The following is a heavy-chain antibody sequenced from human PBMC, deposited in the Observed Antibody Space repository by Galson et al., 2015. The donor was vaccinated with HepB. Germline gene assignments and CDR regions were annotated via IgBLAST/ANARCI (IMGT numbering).Heavy chain of an antibody. Sequence: SVKVSCKASGFNFNNFAITWVRQAPGQGLEWMGRINPYDGNTNYVERLQGRVTMTTDTSTNTAYMELRSLRFDDTAVYYCARLGPAAGFLEYWGQGTLVTVS. J-gene: IGHJ4*02. V-gene: IGHV1-18*01. CDR1: GFNFNNFA. CDR2: INPYDGNT. D-gene: IGHD6-13*01. CDR3: ARLGPAAGFLEY.